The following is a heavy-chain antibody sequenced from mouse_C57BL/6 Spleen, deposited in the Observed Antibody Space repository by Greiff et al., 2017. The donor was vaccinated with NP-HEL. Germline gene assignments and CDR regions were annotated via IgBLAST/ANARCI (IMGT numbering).Heavy chain of an antibody. V-gene: IGHV1-42*01. Sequence: EVQLQQSGPELVKPGASVKISCKASGYSFTGYYMNWVKQSPEKSLEWIGEINPSTGGTTYNQKFKAKATLTVDKSSSTAYMQLKSLTSEDSAVYYCARYYYGSSLYWYFDVWGTGTTVTVSS. CDR3: ARYYYGSSLYWYFDV. J-gene: IGHJ1*03. D-gene: IGHD1-1*01. CDR2: INPSTGGT. CDR1: GYSFTGYY.